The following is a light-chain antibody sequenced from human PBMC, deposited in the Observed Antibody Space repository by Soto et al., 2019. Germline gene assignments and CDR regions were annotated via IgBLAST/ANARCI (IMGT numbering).Light chain of an antibody. Sequence: QSVLTQPASVSGSPGQSIAISCTGTRSDVGAYNYVSWYQQHPGKAPKLMISEVTNRPSGVSDRFSGSKSGNTASLTISGLQAEDEADYYCSSYTSSSTPVFGTGTKVTVL. CDR1: RSDVGAYNY. J-gene: IGLJ1*01. V-gene: IGLV2-14*01. CDR2: EVT. CDR3: SSYTSSSTPV.